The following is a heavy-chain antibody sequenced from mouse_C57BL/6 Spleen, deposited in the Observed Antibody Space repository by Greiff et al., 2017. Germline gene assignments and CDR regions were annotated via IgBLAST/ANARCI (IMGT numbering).Heavy chain of an antibody. CDR2: ISSGSSTI. CDR3: ARQDYYRNDVDYAMDY. D-gene: IGHD2-2*01. CDR1: GFTFSDYG. J-gene: IGHJ4*01. V-gene: IGHV5-17*01. Sequence: EVKLVESGGGLVKPGGSLKLSCAASGFTFSDYGMHWVRQAPEKGLEWVAYISSGSSTIYYADTVKGRFTISRDNAKNTLFLQMTSLRSEDTAMYYCARQDYYRNDVDYAMDYWGQGTSVTVSS.